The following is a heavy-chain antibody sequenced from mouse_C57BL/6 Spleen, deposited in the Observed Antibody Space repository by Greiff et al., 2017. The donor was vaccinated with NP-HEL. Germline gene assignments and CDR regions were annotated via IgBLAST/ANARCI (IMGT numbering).Heavy chain of an antibody. Sequence: QVQLKQPGTELVKPGASGYTFTSYWMHWVKQRPGQGLEWIGNINPSNGGTNYNEKFKSKATLTVDKSSSTAYMQLSSLTSEDSAVYYCAREEGTGYWGQGTTLTVSS. CDR3: AREEGTGY. D-gene: IGHD3-3*01. CDR2: INPSNGGT. CDR1: GYTFTSYW. V-gene: IGHV1-53*01. J-gene: IGHJ2*01.